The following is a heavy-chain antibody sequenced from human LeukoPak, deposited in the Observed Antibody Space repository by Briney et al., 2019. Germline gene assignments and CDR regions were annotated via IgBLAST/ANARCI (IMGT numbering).Heavy chain of an antibody. D-gene: IGHD1-26*01. J-gene: IGHJ1*01. CDR3: ARQSGSWPKQYFQH. Sequence: ASETLSLTCTVSGGSISSSSYYWGWIRQPPGKGLEWIGSIYYSGSTYYNPSLKSRVTISVDTSKNQFSLKLSSVTAADTAVYYCARQSGSWPKQYFQHWGQGTLVTVSS. CDR1: GGSISSSSYY. CDR2: IYYSGST. V-gene: IGHV4-39*07.